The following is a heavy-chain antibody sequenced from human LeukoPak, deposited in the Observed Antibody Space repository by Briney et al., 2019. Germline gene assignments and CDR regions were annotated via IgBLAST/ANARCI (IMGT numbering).Heavy chain of an antibody. Sequence: GGSLRLSCAASGLTVSSNFMSWVRQAPGKGLEWVSVIYSGGSTYYADSVKGRFTISRDNSKNTLFLQMNSLRAEDTAVYYCAREAVTRNYFDYWGQGTLVTVSS. CDR1: GLTVSSNF. CDR3: AREAVTRNYFDY. V-gene: IGHV3-53*01. J-gene: IGHJ4*02. D-gene: IGHD4-17*01. CDR2: IYSGGST.